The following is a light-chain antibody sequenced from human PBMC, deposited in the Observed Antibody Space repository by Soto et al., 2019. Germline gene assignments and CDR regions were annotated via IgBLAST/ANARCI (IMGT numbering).Light chain of an antibody. CDR2: DNT. Sequence: TPPPGVTVAPAQKVTISCSGSSSKIGNKYVSWYQQFPGTHPKLLIHDNTKRPSGIPDRFSRSKSGTSATLGITRLQTGEQADYYCGPWVTILSAGYIFGTGTKVTVV. V-gene: IGLV1-51*01. CDR3: GPWVTILSAGYI. J-gene: IGLJ1*01. CDR1: SSKIGNKY.